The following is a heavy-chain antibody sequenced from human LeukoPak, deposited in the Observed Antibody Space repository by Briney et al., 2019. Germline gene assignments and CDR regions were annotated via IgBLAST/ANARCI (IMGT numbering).Heavy chain of an antibody. D-gene: IGHD2-15*01. Sequence: GASVKVSCKASGYTFTSYGISWMRQAPGQGLEWMGWISAYNGNTKYAQKFQGRVTLTTDTSTSTAYMELRSLRSDDTAIYYCARASAQWSDYWGQGTLVTVSS. CDR1: GYTFTSYG. CDR2: ISAYNGNT. CDR3: ARASAQWSDY. V-gene: IGHV1-18*01. J-gene: IGHJ4*02.